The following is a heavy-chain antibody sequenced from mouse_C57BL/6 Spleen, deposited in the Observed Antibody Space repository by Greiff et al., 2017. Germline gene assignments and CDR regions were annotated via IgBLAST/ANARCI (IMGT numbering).Heavy chain of an antibody. Sequence: VQLQQSGAELVRPGASVKLSCTASGFNIKDDYMHWVKQRPEQGLEWIGWIDPENGDTEYASKFQGKATITADTSSNTAYLQLSSLTSEDTAVYYCTTDYGSCPFAYWGQGTLVTVSA. CDR2: IDPENGDT. V-gene: IGHV14-4*01. J-gene: IGHJ3*01. CDR3: TTDYGSCPFAY. CDR1: GFNIKDDY. D-gene: IGHD1-1*01.